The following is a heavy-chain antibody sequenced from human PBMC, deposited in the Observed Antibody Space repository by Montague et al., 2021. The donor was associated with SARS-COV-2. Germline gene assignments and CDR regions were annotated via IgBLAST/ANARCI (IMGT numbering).Heavy chain of an antibody. CDR2: IHPYGHT. Sequence: SETLSLTCEVDSGPLSAYYWSWVRQPPGKGLEWIGEIHPYGHTSYNPSLMSRVTLSLGTSNNPFSLKLTSVNAADTAVYYCARGLYHNEGGDYWGQGILVIVSS. CDR3: ARGLYHNEGGDY. V-gene: IGHV4-34*01. J-gene: IGHJ4*02. D-gene: IGHD2-2*01. CDR1: SGPLSAYY.